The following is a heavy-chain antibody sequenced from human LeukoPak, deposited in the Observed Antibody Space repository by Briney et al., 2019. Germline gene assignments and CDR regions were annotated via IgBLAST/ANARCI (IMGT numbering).Heavy chain of an antibody. V-gene: IGHV4-4*07. CDR1: GGSISSYY. CDR2: IYSSGST. J-gene: IGHJ4*02. D-gene: IGHD6-13*01. Sequence: PSETLSLTCTVSGGSISSYYWSWIRQPAGKGLEWIGRIYSSGSTNHNPSLESRVTMSIDTSKNQFSLKLNSVTAADTAVYYCARDLGSSWYYFDSWGQGTLVTVSS. CDR3: ARDLGSSWYYFDS.